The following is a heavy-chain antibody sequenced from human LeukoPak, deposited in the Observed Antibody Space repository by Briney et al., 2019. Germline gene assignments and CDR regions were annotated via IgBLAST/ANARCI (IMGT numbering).Heavy chain of an antibody. J-gene: IGHJ4*02. D-gene: IGHD3-9*01. CDR2: INPSGGST. CDR1: GYTFTSYY. CDR3: AKCGEPSYEILTGYSRFDY. V-gene: IGHV1-46*01. Sequence: ASVKVSCKASGYTFTSYYMHWVRQAPGQGLEWMGIINPSGGSTSYAQKFQGRVTITRDTSTTTVYMQLSSLRSEDTAVYYCAKCGEPSYEILTGYSRFDYWGQGTLVTVS.